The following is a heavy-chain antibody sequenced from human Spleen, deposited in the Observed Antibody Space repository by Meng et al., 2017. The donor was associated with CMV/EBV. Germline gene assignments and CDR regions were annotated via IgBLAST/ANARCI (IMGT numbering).Heavy chain of an antibody. V-gene: IGHV3-23*01. CDR3: AKGTTGWDYYGMDV. J-gene: IGHJ6*02. Sequence: GESLKISCAASGFTVNSYWMHWVRQAPGKGLIWVSAISGSGGSTYYADSVRGRFTISRDNSKNTVYLQMNSLRAEDTAVYYCAKGTTGWDYYGMDVWGQGTTVTVSS. D-gene: IGHD4-17*01. CDR2: ISGSGGST. CDR1: GFTVNSYW.